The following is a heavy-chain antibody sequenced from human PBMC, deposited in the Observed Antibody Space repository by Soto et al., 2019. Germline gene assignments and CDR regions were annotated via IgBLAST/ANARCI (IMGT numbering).Heavy chain of an antibody. J-gene: IGHJ4*02. CDR2: IIPIFGTA. Sequence: VASVKVSCKXSGGTFSSYAISWVRQAPGQGLEWMGGIIPIFGTANYAQKFQGRVTITADESTSTAYMELSSLRSEDTAVYYCAREDGPPPHSYFDYWGQGTLVTVSS. V-gene: IGHV1-69*13. CDR1: GGTFSSYA. CDR3: AREDGPPPHSYFDY.